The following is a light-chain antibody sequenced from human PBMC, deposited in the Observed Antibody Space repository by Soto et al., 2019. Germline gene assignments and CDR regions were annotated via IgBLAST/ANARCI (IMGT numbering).Light chain of an antibody. CDR1: QDIRNY. J-gene: IGKJ5*01. V-gene: IGKV1-27*01. Sequence: DIQMTQSPSSLSSSVPTRFSITCRASQDIRNYLAWYQQKPGKVPKVLIYAASTLQPGVPSRFSGSGSGTDFTLTINSLQPDDIATYYCQNYDSAPITFGQGTRLENK. CDR2: AAS. CDR3: QNYDSAPIT.